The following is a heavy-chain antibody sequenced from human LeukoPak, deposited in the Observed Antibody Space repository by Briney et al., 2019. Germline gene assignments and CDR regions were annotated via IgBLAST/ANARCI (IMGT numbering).Heavy chain of an antibody. V-gene: IGHV4-61*08. CDR1: GGSISSGGYY. D-gene: IGHD5-18*01. J-gene: IGHJ4*02. CDR2: IYYSGST. CDR3: ARAVVPAMVTI. Sequence: PSQTLSLTCTVSGGSISSGGYYWSWIRQPPGKGLEWIGYIYYSGSTNYNPSLKSRVTISVDTSKNQFSLKLSSVTAADTAVYYCARAVVPAMVTIWGQGTLVTVSS.